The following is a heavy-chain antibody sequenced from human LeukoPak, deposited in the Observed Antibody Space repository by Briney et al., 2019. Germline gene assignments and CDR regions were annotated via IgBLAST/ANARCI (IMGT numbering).Heavy chain of an antibody. V-gene: IGHV5-51*01. Sequence: GESLKISCKGSGYSFTNYWIGWVRQMPGKGLEWMGIIYPGDSDTRYSPSFRGQVTISADKSISAAYLQWSSLKASDTAIYYCARRMVRGVITSLHDYWGQGTLVTVST. D-gene: IGHD3-10*01. CDR2: IYPGDSDT. J-gene: IGHJ4*02. CDR1: GYSFTNYW. CDR3: ARRMVRGVITSLHDY.